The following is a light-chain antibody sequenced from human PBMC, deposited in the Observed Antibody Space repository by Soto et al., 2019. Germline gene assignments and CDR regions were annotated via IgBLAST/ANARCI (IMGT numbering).Light chain of an antibody. CDR3: QQYSTYSWT. Sequence: DIQMTQSPSTLSALVGDSVTITCRASQSINTWVAWYQQKVGKAPKLLIYDASTSESGVPSRFSGRESGTEFTLTISSLQPDDVATYYCQQYSTYSWTFGQGTKV. CDR2: DAS. CDR1: QSINTW. J-gene: IGKJ1*01. V-gene: IGKV1-5*01.